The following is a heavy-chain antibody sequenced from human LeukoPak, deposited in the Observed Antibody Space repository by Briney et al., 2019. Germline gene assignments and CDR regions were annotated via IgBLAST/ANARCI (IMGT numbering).Heavy chain of an antibody. CDR1: GFTFSSYG. J-gene: IGHJ6*02. CDR2: ISYDGSNK. V-gene: IGHV3-30*18. Sequence: SGGSLRLSCAASGFTFSSYGMHWVRQAPGKGLEWVAVISYDGSNKYYADSVKGRFTISRDNSKNTLYLQMNSLRAEDTAVYYCAKGLYSSSWPGRQYYGMDVWGQGATVTVSS. D-gene: IGHD6-13*01. CDR3: AKGLYSSSWPGRQYYGMDV.